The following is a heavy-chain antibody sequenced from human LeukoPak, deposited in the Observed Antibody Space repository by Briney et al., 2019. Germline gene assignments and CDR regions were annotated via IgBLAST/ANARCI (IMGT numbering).Heavy chain of an antibody. CDR2: LYNDAFDSAT. D-gene: IGHD6-19*01. J-gene: IGHJ2*01. CDR1: GFTVSSNY. V-gene: IGHV3-53*01. CDR3: ARAISGPRCFDL. Sequence: GGSLRLSCAASGFTVSSNYMSWVRQAPGKGLEWVSNLYNDAFDSATHYADSVKGRFTISRDNSQNTLYLQMNSLRAEDTAMYYCARAISGPRCFDLWGRGTLVTVSS.